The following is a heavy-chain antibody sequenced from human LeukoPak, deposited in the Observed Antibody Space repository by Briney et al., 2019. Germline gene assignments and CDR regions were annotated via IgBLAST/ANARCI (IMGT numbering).Heavy chain of an antibody. V-gene: IGHV3-21*01. Sequence: GGSLRLSCAASGFTFSSYSMNWVRQAPGKGLECVSSISSSSSYIYYADSVKGRFTISRDNAKNSLYLQMNSLRAEDTAVYYCARGDYYYDSSGLRFDYWGQGTLVTVSS. J-gene: IGHJ4*02. CDR1: GFTFSSYS. CDR2: ISSSSSYI. D-gene: IGHD3-22*01. CDR3: ARGDYYYDSSGLRFDY.